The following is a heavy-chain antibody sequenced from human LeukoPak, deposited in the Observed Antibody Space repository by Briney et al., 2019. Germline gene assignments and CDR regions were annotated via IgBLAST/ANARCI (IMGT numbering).Heavy chain of an antibody. CDR1: VFTFSSYS. J-gene: IGHJ4*02. D-gene: IGHD3-16*01. Sequence: GGSLRLSCAASVFTFSSYSMNWVRQAPGKGLEWVSSISSSSSYIYYADSVKGRFTISRDNAKNSLYLQMNSLRAEDTAVYYCARAMEESYYFDYWGQGTLVTVSS. V-gene: IGHV3-21*01. CDR2: ISSSSSYI. CDR3: ARAMEESYYFDY.